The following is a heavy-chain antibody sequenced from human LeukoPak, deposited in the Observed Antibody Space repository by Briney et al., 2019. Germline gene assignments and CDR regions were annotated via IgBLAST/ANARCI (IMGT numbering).Heavy chain of an antibody. CDR1: SGSISSYY. Sequence: PSETLSLTCTVSSGSISSYYWSWIRQPPGKGLEWIGYIYYSGSTNYNPSLKSRVTISVDTSKNQFSLKLSSVTAADTAVYYCAMEGYSYGPFDYWGQGTLVTVSS. CDR3: AMEGYSYGPFDY. V-gene: IGHV4-59*01. CDR2: IYYSGST. J-gene: IGHJ4*02. D-gene: IGHD5-18*01.